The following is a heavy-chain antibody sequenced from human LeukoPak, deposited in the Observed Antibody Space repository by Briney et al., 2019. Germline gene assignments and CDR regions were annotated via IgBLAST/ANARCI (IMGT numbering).Heavy chain of an antibody. CDR2: INPSGGST. CDR1: GYTFTSYY. CDR3: ARDRYCSGGSCYLTLDY. D-gene: IGHD2-15*01. Sequence: ASVEVSCKASGYTFTSYYMHWVRQAPGQGLEGMGMINPSGGSTSYAQKFQGRVTMTRDTSTSTVYMEVSSLRSEDTAVYYCARDRYCSGGSCYLTLDYWGQGTLVTVSS. J-gene: IGHJ4*02. V-gene: IGHV1-46*01.